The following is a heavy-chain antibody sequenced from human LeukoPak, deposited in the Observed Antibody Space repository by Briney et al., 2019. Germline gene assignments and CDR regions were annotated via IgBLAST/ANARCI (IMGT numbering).Heavy chain of an antibody. CDR3: ARAGRRTFAFDI. J-gene: IGHJ3*02. D-gene: IGHD1-26*01. CDR2: IYHSGSP. Sequence: PSETLSLTCTVSGGSISSDAYYWGWIRQPPGKGLEWIGEIYHSGSPNYNPSLKSRVTISVDKSKNQFSLNLTSVTAADRAVYFCARAGRRTFAFDIWGPGTLVTVSS. CDR1: GGSISSDAYY. V-gene: IGHV4-39*07.